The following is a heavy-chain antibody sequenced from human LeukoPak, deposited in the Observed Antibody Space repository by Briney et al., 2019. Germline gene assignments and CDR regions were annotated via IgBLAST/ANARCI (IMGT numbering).Heavy chain of an antibody. D-gene: IGHD3-3*01. V-gene: IGHV1-18*01. CDR2: ISAYNGNT. Sequence: ASVKVSFKASGYTFTSYGISWVRQAPGQGLEWMGWISAYNGNTNYAQKLQGRVTMTTDTSTSTDYMELRSLRSDDTAVYYCARDYRRYDFWSGYYFPWGQGTLVTVSS. J-gene: IGHJ4*02. CDR3: ARDYRRYDFWSGYYFP. CDR1: GYTFTSYG.